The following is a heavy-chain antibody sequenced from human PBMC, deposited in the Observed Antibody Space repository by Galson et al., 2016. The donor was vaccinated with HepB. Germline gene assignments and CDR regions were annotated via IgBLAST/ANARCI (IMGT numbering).Heavy chain of an antibody. CDR3: ARQSSDSDYFDF. V-gene: IGHV4-39*01. CDR1: DGSISNKNYY. D-gene: IGHD6-19*01. J-gene: IGHJ4*02. CDR2: IYYAGST. Sequence: SETLSLTCSVSDGSISNKNYYWGWIRQSPGKGLEWIGSIYYAGSTYYNPSLKSRVTMSVYTSKNEFSLRLTSVTAADTAVYFCARQSSDSDYFDFWGQGTLVTVSS.